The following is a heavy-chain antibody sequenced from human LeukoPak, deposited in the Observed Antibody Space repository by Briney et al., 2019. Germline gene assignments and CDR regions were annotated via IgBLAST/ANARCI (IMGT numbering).Heavy chain of an antibody. CDR2: ISSSGSTI. D-gene: IGHD2-2*01. CDR3: ARGRQTPTYYCSSTSCPPWFDP. J-gene: IGHJ5*02. Sequence: PGGSLRLSCAASGFTFSDYYMSWIRQAPGKGLEWVSYISSSGSTIYYADSVKGRFTISRDNAKNSLYLQMNSLRAEDTAVYYCARGRQTPTYYCSSTSCPPWFDPWGQGTLVTVSS. V-gene: IGHV3-11*01. CDR1: GFTFSDYY.